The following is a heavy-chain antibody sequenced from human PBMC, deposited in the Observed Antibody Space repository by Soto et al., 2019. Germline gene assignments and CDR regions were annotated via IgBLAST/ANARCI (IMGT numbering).Heavy chain of an antibody. V-gene: IGHV4-31*03. CDR1: GGSISSGGYY. Sequence: SETLSLTCTVSGGSISSGGYYWSWIRQHPGKGLEWIGYIYYSGSTYYNPSLKSRVTISVDTSKNQFSLKLSSVTAADTAVYYCARKYYYDSSGYLNWGQGTLVTVSS. CDR2: IYYSGST. D-gene: IGHD3-22*01. CDR3: ARKYYYDSSGYLN. J-gene: IGHJ4*02.